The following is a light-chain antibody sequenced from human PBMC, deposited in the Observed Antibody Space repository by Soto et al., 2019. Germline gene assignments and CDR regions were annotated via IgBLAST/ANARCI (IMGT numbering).Light chain of an antibody. J-gene: IGLJ2*01. CDR2: DVS. Sequence: QSALTQPRSVSGSPGQSVTISCTGTSSDVGDYNYVSWYQQHPGKAPKLMIYDVSKRPSGVPDRFSGSKSGNTASLTISGLQAEDEADYYCCSYAGSYIWVFGGGTQLTVL. CDR1: SSDVGDYNY. V-gene: IGLV2-11*01. CDR3: CSYAGSYIWV.